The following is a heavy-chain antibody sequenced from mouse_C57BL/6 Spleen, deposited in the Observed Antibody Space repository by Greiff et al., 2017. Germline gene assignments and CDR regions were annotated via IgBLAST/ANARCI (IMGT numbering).Heavy chain of an antibody. CDR3: ARGNYGYPLFAY. V-gene: IGHV1-15*01. CDR1: GYTFTDYE. D-gene: IGHD2-2*01. J-gene: IGHJ3*01. CDR2: IDPETGGT. Sequence: VKLVESGAELVRPGASVTLSCKASGYTFTDYEMHWVKQTPVHGLEWIGAIDPETGGTAYNQKFKGKAILTADKSSSTAYMELRSLTSEDSAVYFCARGNYGYPLFAYWGQGTLVTVSA.